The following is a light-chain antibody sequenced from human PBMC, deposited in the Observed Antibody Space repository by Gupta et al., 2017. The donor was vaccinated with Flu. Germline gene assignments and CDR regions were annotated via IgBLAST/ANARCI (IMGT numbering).Light chain of an antibody. CDR1: QDIRND. J-gene: IGKJ1*01. CDR2: AAS. V-gene: IGKV1-6*01. CDR3: RQEHNYPQT. Sequence: PSSLSASVGDRVTITCRASQDIRNDLGWYQQTPGKAPKLLIYAASRVKSGVPSRFSGSGSGTDFTLAISSRQPEDFATYYCRQEHNYPQTFGRGTXVEIK.